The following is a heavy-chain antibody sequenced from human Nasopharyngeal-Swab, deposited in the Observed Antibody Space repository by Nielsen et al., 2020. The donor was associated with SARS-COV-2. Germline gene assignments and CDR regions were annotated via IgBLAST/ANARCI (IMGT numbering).Heavy chain of an antibody. Sequence: WVRQAPGQGLEWMGWISGYNLDTKYAQNFQDRVAMTIDTSTNTAYMELRSLTSDDTALYYCARIRLYNNYMGIWVDPWGQGTLVTVSS. CDR2: ISGYNLDT. CDR3: ARIRLYNNYMGIWVDP. D-gene: IGHD4-11*01. J-gene: IGHJ5*02. V-gene: IGHV1-18*01.